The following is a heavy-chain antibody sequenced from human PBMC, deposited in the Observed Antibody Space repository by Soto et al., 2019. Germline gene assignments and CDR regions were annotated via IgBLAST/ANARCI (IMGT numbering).Heavy chain of an antibody. J-gene: IGHJ5*02. Sequence: QVQLQESGPGLVKPSGTLSLTCAVSGGSISSSNWWSWVRQPPGKGLEWIGEIYHSGSTNYNPSLKSRVTLSVDKSKNQFSLNLSSVTAADTAVYYCARDYMVRGVMRWFDPWGQGTLVTVSS. D-gene: IGHD3-10*01. CDR1: GGSISSSNW. CDR2: IYHSGST. CDR3: ARDYMVRGVMRWFDP. V-gene: IGHV4-4*02.